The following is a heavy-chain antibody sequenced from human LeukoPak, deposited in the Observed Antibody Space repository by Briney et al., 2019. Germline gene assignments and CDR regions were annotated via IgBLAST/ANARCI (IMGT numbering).Heavy chain of an antibody. D-gene: IGHD3-16*01. V-gene: IGHV4-34*01. Sequence: PSETLSLTCAVYGGSFSDYYWSWIRQPPGKGLEWIGEINHSGSTNYNPSLKSRVTISVDTSKNQFSLKLSSVTAADTAVYYCARGEGSYDYVWGSHLKYYFDYWGQGTLVTVSS. CDR3: ARGEGSYDYVWGSHLKYYFDY. J-gene: IGHJ4*02. CDR1: GGSFSDYY. CDR2: INHSGST.